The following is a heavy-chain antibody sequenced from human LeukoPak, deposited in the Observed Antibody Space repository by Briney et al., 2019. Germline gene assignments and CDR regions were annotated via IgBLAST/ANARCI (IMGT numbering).Heavy chain of an antibody. CDR1: GFTFSDYY. V-gene: IGHV3-11*01. CDR3: ARAGPAGTNNDDYFDY. J-gene: IGHJ4*02. D-gene: IGHD1-7*01. CDR2: ISSSGSTI. Sequence: GGFLRLSCAASGFTFSDYYMSWIRQAPGKGLEWVSYISSSGSTIYYADSVKGRFTISRDNAKNSLYLQMNSLRAEDTAVYYCARAGPAGTNNDDYFDYWGQGTLVTVSS.